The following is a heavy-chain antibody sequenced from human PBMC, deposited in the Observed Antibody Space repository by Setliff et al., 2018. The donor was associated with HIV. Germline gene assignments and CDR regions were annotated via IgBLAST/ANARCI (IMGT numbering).Heavy chain of an antibody. J-gene: IGHJ6*02. V-gene: IGHV1-3*01. Sequence: ASVKVSCKASGYTFTTYATHWVRQAPGQRLEWMGWINAGNGNTKYSQNFQGRVTITRDTSTSTAYMELRSLRFDDTAVYYCARDVEHMMDVWGQGTTVTVSS. CDR1: GYTFTTYA. CDR3: ARDVEHMMDV. CDR2: INAGNGNT.